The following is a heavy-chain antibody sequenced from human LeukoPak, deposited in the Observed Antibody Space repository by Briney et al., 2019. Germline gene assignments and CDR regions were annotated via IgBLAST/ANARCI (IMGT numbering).Heavy chain of an antibody. CDR1: GCTFSSYA. CDR3: ARARHYDYIWGSYRYFDY. V-gene: IGHV1-69*13. Sequence: ASVKVSCKASGCTFSSYAISWVRQAPGQGLEWMGGIIPIFGTANYAQKFQGRVTITADESTSTAYMELSSLRSEDTAVYYCARARHYDYIWGSYRYFDYWGQGTLVTVSS. CDR2: IIPIFGTA. D-gene: IGHD3-16*02. J-gene: IGHJ4*02.